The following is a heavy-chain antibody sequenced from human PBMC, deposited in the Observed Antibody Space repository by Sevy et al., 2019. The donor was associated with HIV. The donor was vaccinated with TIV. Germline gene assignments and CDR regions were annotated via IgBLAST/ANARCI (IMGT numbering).Heavy chain of an antibody. J-gene: IGHJ6*03. CDR1: GFSFDSYG. CDR2: ISGSGTRT. Sequence: GGSLRLSCAVSGFSFDSYGMTWVRQAPGKGLEWVSGISGSGTRTYYADSVKGRFIISRDNSKNTLYLQMNSLRSEDKANNYFAKRGGGHYDPDEIGYYFYYYNMDVWGKGTTVTVSS. CDR3: AKRGGGHYDPDEIGYYFYYYNMDV. D-gene: IGHD3-22*01. V-gene: IGHV3-23*01.